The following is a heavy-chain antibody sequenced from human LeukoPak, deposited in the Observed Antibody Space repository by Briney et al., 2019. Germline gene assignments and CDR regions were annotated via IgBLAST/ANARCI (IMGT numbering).Heavy chain of an antibody. CDR2: IYSGGST. J-gene: IGHJ4*02. D-gene: IGHD6-13*01. CDR1: GFTVSSNY. Sequence: PGGSLRLSCAASGFTVSSNYMSWVRQAPGKGLEWVSVIYSGGSTFYADSVKGRFTISRDNSKNTLYLQMNSLRAEDTAVYYCARGRGGSSSWYSPFDYWGQGTLVTVSS. CDR3: ARGRGGSSSWYSPFDY. V-gene: IGHV3-53*01.